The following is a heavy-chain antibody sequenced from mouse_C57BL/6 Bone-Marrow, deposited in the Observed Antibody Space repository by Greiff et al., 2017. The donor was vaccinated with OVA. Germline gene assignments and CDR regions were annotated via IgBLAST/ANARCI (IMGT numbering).Heavy chain of an antibody. Sequence: QVQLKRSGAELVRPGTSVKMSCKASGYTFTNYWIGWAKQRPGHGLEWIGDIYPGGGYTNYNEKFKGKATLTADKSSSTAYMQFSSLTSEDAAIYYCARTDVSSYGAYYFDYGGQGTTLTASS. D-gene: IGHD1-1*01. J-gene: IGHJ2*01. CDR3: ARTDVSSYGAYYFDY. CDR2: IYPGGGYT. CDR1: GYTFTNYW. V-gene: IGHV1-63*01.